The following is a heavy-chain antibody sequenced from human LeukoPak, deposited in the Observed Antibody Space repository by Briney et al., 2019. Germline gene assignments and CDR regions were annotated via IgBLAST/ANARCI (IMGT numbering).Heavy chain of an antibody. J-gene: IGHJ5*02. D-gene: IGHD2-2*02. Sequence: ASVKVSCKASGGTFSSYAISWVRQAPGQGLEWMGGIIPIFGTANYAQKFQGRATITTDESTSTAYMELSSLRSEDTAVYYCARAPARYCSSTSCYTNWFDPWGQGTLVTVSS. V-gene: IGHV1-69*05. CDR2: IIPIFGTA. CDR1: GGTFSSYA. CDR3: ARAPARYCSSTSCYTNWFDP.